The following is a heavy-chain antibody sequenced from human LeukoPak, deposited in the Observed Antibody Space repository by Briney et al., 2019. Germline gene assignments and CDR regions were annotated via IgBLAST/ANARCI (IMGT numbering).Heavy chain of an antibody. Sequence: AGGSLRLSCAASGFTFDNYAMHWVRQAPGKGLEWLSIISWNSGYIGYADSVKGRFTISRDNAKKSLDLQMNSLRAEDTAFYYCAEVRRTYSSGYFFDYWGQGTLVTVSS. CDR2: ISWNSGYI. CDR1: GFTFDNYA. J-gene: IGHJ4*02. D-gene: IGHD6-19*01. V-gene: IGHV3-9*01. CDR3: AEVRRTYSSGYFFDY.